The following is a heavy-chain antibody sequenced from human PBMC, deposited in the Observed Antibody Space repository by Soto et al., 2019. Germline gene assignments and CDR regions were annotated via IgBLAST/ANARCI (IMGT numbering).Heavy chain of an antibody. CDR3: ARGLTIPAARITFDY. D-gene: IGHD2-2*01. J-gene: IGHJ4*02. V-gene: IGHV4-31*03. CDR1: GGSISSGGYY. Sequence: NPSETLSLTCTVSGGSISSGGYYWSWIRQHPGKGLEWIGYIYYSGSTYYNPSLKSRVTISVDTSKNQFSLKLSSVTAADTAVYYCARGLTIPAARITFDYWGQGTLVTVSS. CDR2: IYYSGST.